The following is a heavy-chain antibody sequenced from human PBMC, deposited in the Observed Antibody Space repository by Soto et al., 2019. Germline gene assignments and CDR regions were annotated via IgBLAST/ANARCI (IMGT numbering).Heavy chain of an antibody. V-gene: IGHV3-21*06. Sequence: GGSLRLSCAASGFTFTRYSMNWVRQAPGKGLEWVSSISRTTNYIYYGDSMKGRFTISRDNAKSSLYLEMNSLRAEDTAVYYCARESEDRTSNLDYWGQGTLVTVSS. CDR3: ARESEDRTSNLDY. J-gene: IGHJ4*02. CDR1: GFTFTRYS. CDR2: ISRTTNYI.